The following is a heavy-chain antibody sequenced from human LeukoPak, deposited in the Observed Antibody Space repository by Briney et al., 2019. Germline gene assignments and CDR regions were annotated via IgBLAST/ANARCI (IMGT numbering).Heavy chain of an antibody. CDR3: ARETPPRRGAPAGVLFPD. V-gene: IGHV1-2*02. J-gene: IGHJ4*01. D-gene: IGHD6-13*01. Sequence: ASVKVSCKASGYTFTAYYIHWVRQAPGLGLEWMGWINPNSGVTKSAQRFQGRDTMTSDTSITTAYMELSRLRSDDTAVYYCARETPPRRGAPAGVLFPDWGHGTLVTVSS. CDR2: INPNSGVT. CDR1: GYTFTAYY.